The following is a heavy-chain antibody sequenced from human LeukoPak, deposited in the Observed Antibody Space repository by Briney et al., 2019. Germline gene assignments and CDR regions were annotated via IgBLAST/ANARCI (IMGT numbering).Heavy chain of an antibody. V-gene: IGHV4-61*02. CDR2: IYTSGST. D-gene: IGHD6-19*01. Sequence: SQTLSLTCTVSGGSISSGSYYWSWIRQPAGKGLEWIGRIYTSGSTNYNPSLKSRVTISVDTSKNQFSPKLSSVTAADTAVYYCARYVIAVAGFSDAFDIWGQGTMVTVSS. J-gene: IGHJ3*02. CDR3: ARYVIAVAGFSDAFDI. CDR1: GGSISSGSYY.